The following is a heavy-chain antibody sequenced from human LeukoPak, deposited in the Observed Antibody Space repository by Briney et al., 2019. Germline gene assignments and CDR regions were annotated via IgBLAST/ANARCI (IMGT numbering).Heavy chain of an antibody. J-gene: IGHJ6*03. CDR1: GFTFNRYA. D-gene: IGHD4/OR15-4a*01. V-gene: IGHV3-23*01. Sequence: PGGSLRLSCAASGFTFNRYAMSWVRQAPGVGLEWLAYVSGSGTTYYADSVKGRFTISRDSSKNTTYLQMGSLRAEDTAVYYCAKNRGATYNYYMDVWGNGTTVTVSS. CDR3: AKNRGATYNYYMDV. CDR2: VSGSGTT.